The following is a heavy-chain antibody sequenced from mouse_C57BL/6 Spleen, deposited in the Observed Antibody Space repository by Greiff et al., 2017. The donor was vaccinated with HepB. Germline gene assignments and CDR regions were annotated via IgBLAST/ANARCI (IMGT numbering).Heavy chain of an antibody. J-gene: IGHJ3*01. CDR1: GFTFSDYG. V-gene: IGHV5-17*01. CDR3: ARDSKGIFAY. Sequence: EVQLVESGGGLVKPGGSLKLSCAASGFTFSDYGMHWVRQAPEKGLEWVAYISSGSSTIYYADTVKGRFTISRDNAKNTLFLQMTSLRSEDTAMYYCARDSKGIFAYWGQGTLVTVSA. CDR2: ISSGSSTI. D-gene: IGHD2-5*01.